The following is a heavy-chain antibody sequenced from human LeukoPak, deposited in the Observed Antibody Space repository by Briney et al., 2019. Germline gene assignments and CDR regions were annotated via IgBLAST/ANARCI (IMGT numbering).Heavy chain of an antibody. Sequence: SETLSLTCTVSGGSIGSSPYFWGWIRQPPGKGLEWIGSISSSGSAYYNPSLKSRVTISVDTSKNQFSLKLSSVTAADTAVYYCARTGSTVTMLYPFDHWGQGTLVTVSS. CDR2: ISSSGSA. CDR1: GGSIGSSPYF. V-gene: IGHV4-39*07. D-gene: IGHD4-17*01. CDR3: ARTGSTVTMLYPFDH. J-gene: IGHJ4*02.